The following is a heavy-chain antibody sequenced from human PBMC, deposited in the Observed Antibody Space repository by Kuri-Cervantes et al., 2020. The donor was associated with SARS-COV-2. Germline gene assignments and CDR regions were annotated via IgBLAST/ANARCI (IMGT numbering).Heavy chain of an antibody. J-gene: IGHJ5*01. CDR1: GGTFSSYD. Sequence: SVKVSCKASGGTFSSYDISWVRQAPGQGLEWMGRIIPIFGTANYAQKFQGRVTITADESTSTAYMELRSLRSDDTAVYYCARDRPAHSNSPWNWFDSWGQGTLVTVSS. V-gene: IGHV1-69*13. D-gene: IGHD4-11*01. CDR2: IIPIFGTA. CDR3: ARDRPAHSNSPWNWFDS.